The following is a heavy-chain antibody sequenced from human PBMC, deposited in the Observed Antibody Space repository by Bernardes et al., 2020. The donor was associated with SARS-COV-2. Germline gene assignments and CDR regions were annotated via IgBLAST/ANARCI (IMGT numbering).Heavy chain of an antibody. CDR1: GYTFTDYY. CDR3: ARTSYYFHSSDLKGWFDP. CDR2: INPNTGDT. D-gene: IGHD3-22*01. Sequence: ASVKVSCKPSGYTFTDYYINWVRQAPGQGLEWMGWINPNTGDTNYPQKFQGRVTMTGDTSISTAYMELGRLRSDDTAVYYCARTSYYFHSSDLKGWFDPWGQGTLVTVSS. J-gene: IGHJ5*02. V-gene: IGHV1-2*02.